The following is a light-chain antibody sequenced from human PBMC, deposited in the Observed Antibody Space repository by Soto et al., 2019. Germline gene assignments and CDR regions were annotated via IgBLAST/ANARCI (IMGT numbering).Light chain of an antibody. V-gene: IGKV3-15*01. Sequence: EIVMTQSPASLSVSPGDGVTLSCRASQSVASNVVWYQQKPGQGPRLLIHGASTRAAGVPARFSGGGSGADFTLTISSLQSEDFAVYYCQQYHNWPPQYTFGQGTKLQIK. CDR3: QQYHNWPPQYT. J-gene: IGKJ2*01. CDR1: QSVASN. CDR2: GAS.